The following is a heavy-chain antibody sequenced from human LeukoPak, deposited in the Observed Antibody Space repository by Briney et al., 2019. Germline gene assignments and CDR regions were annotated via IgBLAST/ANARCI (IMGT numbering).Heavy chain of an antibody. D-gene: IGHD2-2*01. CDR1: GGSISSGSYY. J-gene: IGHJ5*02. CDR3: ARTTGRYCSSTSCYQAMFDP. Sequence: SETLSLTCTVSGGSISSGSYYWSWIRQPAGKGLEWIGRIYTSGSTNYNPSLKSRVTISVDTSKNQFSLKLSSVTAADTAVYYCARTTGRYCSSTSCYQAMFDPWGQGTLVTVSS. V-gene: IGHV4-61*02. CDR2: IYTSGST.